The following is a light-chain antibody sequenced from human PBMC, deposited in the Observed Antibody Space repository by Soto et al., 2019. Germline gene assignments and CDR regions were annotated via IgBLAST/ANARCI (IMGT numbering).Light chain of an antibody. CDR1: QSVSNN. J-gene: IGKJ1*01. Sequence: EIVMTQSPATLSVSARESATLSCRASQSVSNNLTWYQQKPGQPPRLLIYGASSRATGVPGRFSGSGSGTEFTLSISSLQSEDFAVYYCQQYNDWGTFGQGTKVDI. CDR2: GAS. V-gene: IGKV3-15*01. CDR3: QQYNDWGT.